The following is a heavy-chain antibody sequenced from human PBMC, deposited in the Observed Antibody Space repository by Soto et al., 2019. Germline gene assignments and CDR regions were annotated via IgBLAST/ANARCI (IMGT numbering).Heavy chain of an antibody. CDR1: GGTFSSYT. D-gene: IGHD4-17*01. J-gene: IGHJ4*02. V-gene: IGHV1-69*08. Sequence: QVQLVQSGAEVKKPGSSVKVSCKASGGTFSSYTISWVRQAPGQGLEWMGRIIPILGIANYAQKFQGRVTITADKTTSTAYMELGSLRSEDTAVYYCARDRGGGYTTVPPPNMDYWGQGTLVTVSS. CDR2: IIPILGIA. CDR3: ARDRGGGYTTVPPPNMDY.